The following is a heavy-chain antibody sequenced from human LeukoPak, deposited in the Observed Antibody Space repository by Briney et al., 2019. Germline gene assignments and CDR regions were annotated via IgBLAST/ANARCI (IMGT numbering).Heavy chain of an antibody. CDR1: GYSFTSYW. D-gene: IGHD2-2*01. J-gene: IGHJ6*02. Sequence: ESLKISCKGSGYSFTSYWIGWVRQMPGKGLEWMGIIYPGDSDTRYSPSFQGQVTISADKSISTAYLQWSSLKASDTAMYYCARLSCSSTSCYQGYYYYGMDVWGQGTTVTVSS. CDR2: IYPGDSDT. V-gene: IGHV5-51*01. CDR3: ARLSCSSTSCYQGYYYYGMDV.